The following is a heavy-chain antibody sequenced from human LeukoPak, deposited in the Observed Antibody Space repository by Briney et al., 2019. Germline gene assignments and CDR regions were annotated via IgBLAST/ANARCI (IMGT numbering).Heavy chain of an antibody. CDR2: ISGSGDTT. V-gene: IGHV3-23*01. CDR3: ARTPQKYCSSTTCYPDY. CDR1: GFTFSSYA. Sequence: GGSPRLSCAASGFTFSSYAMSWVRLAPGKGLEWVSTISGSGDTTYYADSVRGRFTISRDNSKHTLYLQMDSLRAENTAIYYCARTPQKYCSSTTCYPDYWGQGTLVTVSS. D-gene: IGHD2-2*01. J-gene: IGHJ4*02.